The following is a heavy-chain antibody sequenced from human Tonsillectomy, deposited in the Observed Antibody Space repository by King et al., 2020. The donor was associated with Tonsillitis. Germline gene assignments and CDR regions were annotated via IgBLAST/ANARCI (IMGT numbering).Heavy chain of an antibody. CDR2: ISGSGFNT. CDR1: GFTFSSYA. D-gene: IGHD1-1*01. Sequence: VQLVESGGGLVQPGGSLRLSCAASGFTFSSYAINWVRQAPGTGLEWISDISGSGFNTYYEDSVKGRFTISRDNSKNTLFLQTNSLRADDTAVYYCAKEGPGDFFDYWGPGTLVTVSS. CDR3: AKEGPGDFFDY. V-gene: IGHV3-23*04. J-gene: IGHJ4*02.